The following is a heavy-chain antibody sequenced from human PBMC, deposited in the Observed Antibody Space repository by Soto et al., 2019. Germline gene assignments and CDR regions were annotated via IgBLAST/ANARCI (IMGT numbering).Heavy chain of an antibody. CDR3: ASSGGSALGSIWFDP. CDR2: INHSGST. D-gene: IGHD2-15*01. CDR1: GGSFSGYY. V-gene: IGHV4-34*01. Sequence: SETLSLTCAVYGGSFSGYYWSWIRQPPGKGLEWIWEINHSGSTNYNPSLKSRVTISVDTSKNQFSLKLSSVTAADTAVYYCASSGGSALGSIWFDPRGQGTLVTVSS. J-gene: IGHJ5*02.